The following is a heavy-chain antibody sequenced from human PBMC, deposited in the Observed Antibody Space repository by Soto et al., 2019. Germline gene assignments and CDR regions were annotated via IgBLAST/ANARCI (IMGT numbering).Heavy chain of an antibody. V-gene: IGHV4-31*03. J-gene: IGHJ4*02. D-gene: IGHD3-10*01. CDR3: ARDRLMGQYFGS. Sequence: PSETLSLTCTVTGGSINSGSYYWSWIRQHPGKGLEWIGNINYSGSTYYNPSLKSRVLMSVDASQNQFFLKLTSVTAADTAIYYCARDRLMGQYFGSWGQGTLVTVSS. CDR2: INYSGST. CDR1: GGSINSGSYY.